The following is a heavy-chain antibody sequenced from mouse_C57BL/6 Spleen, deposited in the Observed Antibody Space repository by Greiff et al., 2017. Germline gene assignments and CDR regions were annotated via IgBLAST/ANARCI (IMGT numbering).Heavy chain of an antibody. D-gene: IGHD2-4*01. Sequence: EVKLMESGGDLVKPGGSLKLSCAASGFTFSSYGMSWVRQTPDKRLEWVATISSGGSYTYYPDSVKGRFTISRDNAKHTLYLQMSRLKSEDTAMYYCARQGDYAVDAMDYWGQGTSVTVSS. J-gene: IGHJ4*01. CDR2: ISSGGSYT. CDR1: GFTFSSYG. CDR3: ARQGDYAVDAMDY. V-gene: IGHV5-6*01.